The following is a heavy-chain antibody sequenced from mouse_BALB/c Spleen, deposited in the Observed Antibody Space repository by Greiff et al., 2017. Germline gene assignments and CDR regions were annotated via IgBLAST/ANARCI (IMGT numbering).Heavy chain of an antibody. V-gene: IGHV1-9*01. CDR3: ARREPKHYAMDY. J-gene: IGHJ4*01. CDR1: GYTFSSYW. CDR2: ILPGSGST. D-gene: IGHD5-1*01. Sequence: QVQLQQSGAELMKPGASVKISCKATGYTFSSYWIEWVKQRPGHGLEWIGEILPGSGSTNYNEKFKGKATFTADTSSNTAYMQLSSLTSEDSAVYYCARREPKHYAMDYWGQGTSVTVSS.